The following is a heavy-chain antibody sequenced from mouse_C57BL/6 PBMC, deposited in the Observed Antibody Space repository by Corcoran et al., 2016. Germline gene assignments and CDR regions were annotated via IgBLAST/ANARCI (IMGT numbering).Heavy chain of an antibody. CDR2: ISYDGSN. V-gene: IGHV3-6*01. J-gene: IGHJ2*01. Sequence: DVQLQESGPGLVKPSQSLSLTCSVTGYSITSGYYWNWIRQFPGNKLEWMGYISYDGSNNYNPSLKNRISITRDTSKNQFFLKLNSVTTEDTATYYCARDGYYFDYLGQGTTLTVSS. CDR3: ARDGYYFDY. D-gene: IGHD2-2*01. CDR1: GYSITSGYY.